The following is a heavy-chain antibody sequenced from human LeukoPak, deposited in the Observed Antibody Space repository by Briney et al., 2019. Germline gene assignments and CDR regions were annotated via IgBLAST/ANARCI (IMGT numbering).Heavy chain of an antibody. Sequence: SETLSLTCTVSGGSISSYYWSWIRQPPGKGLEWIGYIYYSGSTNYNPSLKSRVTISVDTSKNQFSLKLSSVTAADTAVYYCARGQYYYGSGSTAWGQGTLVTVSS. CDR3: ARGQYYYGSGSTA. J-gene: IGHJ4*02. V-gene: IGHV4-59*12. CDR2: IYYSGST. CDR1: GGSISSYY. D-gene: IGHD3-10*01.